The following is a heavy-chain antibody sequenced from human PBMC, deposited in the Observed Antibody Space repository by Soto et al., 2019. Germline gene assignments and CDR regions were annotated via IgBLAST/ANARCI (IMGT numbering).Heavy chain of an antibody. V-gene: IGHV3-30-3*01. CDR2: ILSDGSKQ. CDR3: VRTIDVAGPDALDM. Sequence: GGPLRLSCADPRFTFSYSAMHWIRQAPGKGQESVEVILSDGSKQSYAESAKGRSTISRDNSKSTLYLQMNSLRHEDTAVYYCVRTIDVAGPDALDMWGQGTMVTVSS. J-gene: IGHJ3*02. CDR1: RFTFSYSA. D-gene: IGHD6-19*01.